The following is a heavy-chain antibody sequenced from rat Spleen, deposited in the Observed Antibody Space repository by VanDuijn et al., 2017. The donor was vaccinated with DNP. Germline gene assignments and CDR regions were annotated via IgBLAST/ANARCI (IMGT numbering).Heavy chain of an antibody. CDR3: ARAEAAISTFGY. D-gene: IGHD1-2*01. Sequence: EVQLQESGPGLVKPSQSLSLTCSVTGYSITSSYRWNWIRKFPGNKLEWMGYINSAGSTNYNPSLKSRISITRDTSKNQFFLQVNSVTTEDTATYYGARAEAAISTFGYWGQGTLVTVSS. V-gene: IGHV3-3*01. CDR1: GYSITSSYR. CDR2: INSAGST. J-gene: IGHJ3*01.